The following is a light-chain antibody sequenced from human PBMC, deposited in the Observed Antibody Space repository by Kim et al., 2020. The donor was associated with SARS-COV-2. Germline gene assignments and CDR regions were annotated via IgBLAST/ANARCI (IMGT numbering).Light chain of an antibody. CDR1: QSVSSN. CDR2: GAS. Sequence: PVGSATLSCRGSQSVSSNLAWYQQKPGQAPRLLIYGASTRATGIPARFSGSGCGTEFTLTISSLQSEDFAVYYCQQYNNWPPWTFGQGTKVDIK. CDR3: QQYNNWPPWT. V-gene: IGKV3-15*01. J-gene: IGKJ1*01.